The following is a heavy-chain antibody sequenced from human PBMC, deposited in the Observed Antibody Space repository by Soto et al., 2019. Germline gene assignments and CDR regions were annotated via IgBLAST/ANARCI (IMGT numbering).Heavy chain of an antibody. CDR1: GGSITTIDYY. CDR2: IHHAGPT. D-gene: IGHD3-16*02. Sequence: SETLSLTCTVSGGSITTIDYYWTWLRQLPGEGLEWIAYIHHAGPTYYNPSLQSRITISVDTSQNQFSLKLNSVTAADTAVYFCVKDRERGPYRGLDVWGLGTTVTVSS. CDR3: VKDRERGPYRGLDV. V-gene: IGHV4-31*03. J-gene: IGHJ6*02.